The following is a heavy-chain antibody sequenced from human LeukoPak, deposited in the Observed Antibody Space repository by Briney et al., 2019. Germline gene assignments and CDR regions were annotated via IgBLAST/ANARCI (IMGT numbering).Heavy chain of an antibody. J-gene: IGHJ4*02. Sequence: ASVKVSCKASGYTFTGYYLHWVRQAPGQGLEWVGWINPNSGGTNYAQKFQGWVTMTRDTSISTAYMELSRLRSDDTAVYYCAGIAAAGTTGYWGQGTLVTVSS. CDR1: GYTFTGYY. CDR2: INPNSGGT. V-gene: IGHV1-2*04. CDR3: AGIAAAGTTGY. D-gene: IGHD6-13*01.